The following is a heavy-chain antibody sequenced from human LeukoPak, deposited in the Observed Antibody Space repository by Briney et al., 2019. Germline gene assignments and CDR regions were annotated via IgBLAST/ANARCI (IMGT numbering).Heavy chain of an antibody. Sequence: NFSETLSPTLAGSGVSISSSNWWGWVRQPPGEGLGWVGEIYHSGSTNYNPSLKSRVTISVDKSKNQFSLKLSSVTAADTAVYYCARVGDFWSGSPNWFDPWGQGTLVTVSS. CDR3: ARVGDFWSGSPNWFDP. D-gene: IGHD3-3*01. J-gene: IGHJ5*02. CDR1: GVSISSSNW. CDR2: IYHSGST. V-gene: IGHV4-4*02.